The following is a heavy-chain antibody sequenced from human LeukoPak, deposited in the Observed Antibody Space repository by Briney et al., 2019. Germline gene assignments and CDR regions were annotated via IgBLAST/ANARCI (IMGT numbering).Heavy chain of an antibody. CDR2: IKQDGSEK. Sequence: GGSLRLSCAASGFTFSSYWMSWVRQAPGKGLEWVANIKQDGSEKYYVDSVKGRFTISRDNATNSLYLQMNSLRAEDTAVYYCARLPVDATYYYYYGMDVWGQGTTVTVSS. CDR3: ARLPVDATYYYYYGMDV. J-gene: IGHJ6*02. CDR1: GFTFSSYW. D-gene: IGHD2-15*01. V-gene: IGHV3-7*01.